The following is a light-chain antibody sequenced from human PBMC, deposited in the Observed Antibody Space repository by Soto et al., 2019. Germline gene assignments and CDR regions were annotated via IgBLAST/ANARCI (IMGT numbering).Light chain of an antibody. V-gene: IGKV2-30*01. CDR3: MQGTHLPQT. CDR2: KVS. CDR1: QSLVYSDGNTS. J-gene: IGKJ2*01. Sequence: DVVMTQSPLSLPVTLGQPASISCRSSQSLVYSDGNTSLNWFQQRPGQSPRRLIYKVSNRDSGVPDRFSGSGSGTDFTLRISRVEAEDVGVYYCMQGTHLPQTFGQGTKLEIK.